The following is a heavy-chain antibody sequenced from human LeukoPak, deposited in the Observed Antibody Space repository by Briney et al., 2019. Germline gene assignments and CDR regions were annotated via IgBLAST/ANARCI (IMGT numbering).Heavy chain of an antibody. CDR1: GGSISSGGYS. D-gene: IGHD3-10*01. CDR3: TRIPTHYYGSGSYYGYFDS. CDR2: MNNRGTS. J-gene: IGHJ4*02. V-gene: IGHV4-31*11. Sequence: PSETLSLTCAVSGGSISSGGYSWSWIRQHPGKGLEWIGYMNNRGTSNYNPSLRSRVTISVDTSNNQFSLRLSSVTAADTAVYYCTRIPTHYYGSGSYYGYFDSWGQGTLVTVSS.